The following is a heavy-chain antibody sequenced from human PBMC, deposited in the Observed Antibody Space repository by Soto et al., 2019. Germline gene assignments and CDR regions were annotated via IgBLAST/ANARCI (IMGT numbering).Heavy chain of an antibody. Sequence: ASVKVSCKVSGYTLTELSMHWVRQAPGKGLEWMGGFDPEDGETIYAQKFQGRVTMTEDTSTDTAYMELSSLRSEDTAMYYCATIWSGYSGYFDYWGQGTLVTVSS. CDR2: FDPEDGET. CDR3: ATIWSGYSGYFDY. D-gene: IGHD3-3*01. J-gene: IGHJ4*02. V-gene: IGHV1-24*01. CDR1: GYTLTELS.